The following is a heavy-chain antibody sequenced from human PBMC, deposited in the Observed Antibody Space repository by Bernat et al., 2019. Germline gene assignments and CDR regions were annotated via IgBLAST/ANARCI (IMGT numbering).Heavy chain of an antibody. CDR3: AREFVTIFGVNYYQYGMDV. CDR1: GFTFSSYW. Sequence: EVQLVESGGGLVQPGGSLRLSCAASGFTFSSYWMHWVRQAPGKGLVWVSRINSDGSGTRYADSVKGRFTISRDNAKNTLYLLMNSLRAEDTAVYYCAREFVTIFGVNYYQYGMDVWGQGTTVTVSS. D-gene: IGHD3-3*01. V-gene: IGHV3-74*01. J-gene: IGHJ6*02. CDR2: INSDGSGT.